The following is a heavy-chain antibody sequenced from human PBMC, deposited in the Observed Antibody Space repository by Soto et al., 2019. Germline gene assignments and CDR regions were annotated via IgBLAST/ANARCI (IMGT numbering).Heavy chain of an antibody. D-gene: IGHD2-15*01. CDR1: GYSFRTHG. CDR2: ISTYDDKT. J-gene: IGHJ5*02. CDR3: ARALGYCNSSGCFRNWFDP. Sequence: QVQLVQSGAEVKTPGASVKVSCRASGYSFRTHGISWVRQAPGHGLEWMGWISTYDDKTNFPQKFQGRITMTTDTSTSTAYMELGSLRSDDTAVYFCARALGYCNSSGCFRNWFDPWGQGTLVTVSS. V-gene: IGHV1-18*01.